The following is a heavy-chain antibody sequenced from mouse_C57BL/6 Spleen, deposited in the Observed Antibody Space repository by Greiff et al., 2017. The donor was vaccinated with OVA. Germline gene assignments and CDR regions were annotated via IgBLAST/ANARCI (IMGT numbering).Heavy chain of an antibody. CDR3: ARRDYYGSSYPLAY. J-gene: IGHJ3*01. CDR2: INPNNGGT. D-gene: IGHD1-1*01. Sequence: EVQLQQSGPELVKPGASVKIPCKASGYTFTDYNMDWVKQSHGKSLEWIGDINPNNGGTIYNQKFKGKATLTVDKSSSTAYMELRSLTSEDTAVYYCARRDYYGSSYPLAYWGQGTLVTVSA. V-gene: IGHV1-18*01. CDR1: GYTFTDYN.